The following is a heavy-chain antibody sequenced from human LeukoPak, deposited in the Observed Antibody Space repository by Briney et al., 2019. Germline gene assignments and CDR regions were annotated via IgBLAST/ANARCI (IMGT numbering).Heavy chain of an antibody. CDR3: ARSHQRVGIEDY. J-gene: IGHJ4*02. V-gene: IGHV3-48*04. CDR2: ISSSSSTI. CDR1: GFTFSTYS. Sequence: GESLRLSCAASGFTFSTYSMNWVRQAPGKGLEWPSYISSSSSTIYYADSVRGRFTISRDNAKNSLYLQINSLRADDTAVYYCARSHQRVGIEDYWGQGTLVTVSS. D-gene: IGHD1-26*01.